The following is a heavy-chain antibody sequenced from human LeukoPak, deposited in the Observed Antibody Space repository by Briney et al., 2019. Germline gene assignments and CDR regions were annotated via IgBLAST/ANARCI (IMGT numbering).Heavy chain of an antibody. J-gene: IGHJ4*02. CDR1: GFTFSNAW. CDR2: ISGSGGST. Sequence: TGGSLRLSCAASGFTFSNAWMSWVRQAPGKGLEWVSAISGSGGSTYYADSVKGRFTISRDNSKNTLYLQMNSLRAEDTAVYYCAKGRARVGGLDYWGQGTLVTVSS. CDR3: AKGRARVGGLDY. V-gene: IGHV3-23*01. D-gene: IGHD3-10*01.